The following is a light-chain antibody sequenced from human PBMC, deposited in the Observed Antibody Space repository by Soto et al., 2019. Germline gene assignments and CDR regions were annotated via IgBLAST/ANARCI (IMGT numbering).Light chain of an antibody. CDR2: ENS. J-gene: IGLJ3*02. Sequence: QSVLTQPPSVSAAPGQKVTISCSGSSSNIGNDFASWYQQLPGTAPKLLIYENSKRPSGIPDRFSGSRSGTSATLGVTGLQTGDEADYYCGTWDSSLSAWVFGGGTQLTVL. V-gene: IGLV1-51*02. CDR1: SSNIGNDF. CDR3: GTWDSSLSAWV.